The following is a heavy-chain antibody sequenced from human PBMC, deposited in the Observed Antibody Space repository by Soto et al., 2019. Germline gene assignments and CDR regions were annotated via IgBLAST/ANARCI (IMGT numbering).Heavy chain of an antibody. CDR2: IYYSGST. V-gene: IGHV4-59*01. CDR1: GGSISSYY. Sequence: SETLSLTCTVSGGSISSYYWSWIRQPPGKGLEWIGYIYYSGSTNYNPSLKSRVTISVDTSKNQFSLKLSSVTAADTAVYYCGRTGRGATTRWFDPWGQGTLVTVSS. CDR3: GRTGRGATTRWFDP. D-gene: IGHD3-10*01. J-gene: IGHJ5*02.